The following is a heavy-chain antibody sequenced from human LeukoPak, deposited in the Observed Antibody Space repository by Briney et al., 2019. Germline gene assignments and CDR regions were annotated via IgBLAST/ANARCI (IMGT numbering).Heavy chain of an antibody. V-gene: IGHV1-2*02. CDR3: ARGASSYYYDSSGYYPDY. CDR1: GYTFTGYY. Sequence: ASVRVSCKASGYTFTGYYMHWVRQAPGQGLVWMGWINPNSGGTNYAQKFQGRVTMTRDTSISTAYMELSRLRSDDTAVYYCARGASSYYYDSSGYYPDYWGQGTLVTVSS. J-gene: IGHJ4*02. D-gene: IGHD3-22*01. CDR2: INPNSGGT.